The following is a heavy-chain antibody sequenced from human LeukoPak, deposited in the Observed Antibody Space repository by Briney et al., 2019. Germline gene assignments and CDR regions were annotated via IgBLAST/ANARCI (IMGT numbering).Heavy chain of an antibody. J-gene: IGHJ4*02. CDR1: GGSFSGYY. Sequence: SETLSLTCAVYGGSFSGYYWSWIRQPPGKGLEWIGEINHSGSTNYNPSLKSRVTISVDTSKNQFSLKLSSVTAADTAVYYCARDLRVPATAEYYFDYWGQGTLVTVSS. V-gene: IGHV4-34*01. D-gene: IGHD2-2*01. CDR2: INHSGST. CDR3: ARDLRVPATAEYYFDY.